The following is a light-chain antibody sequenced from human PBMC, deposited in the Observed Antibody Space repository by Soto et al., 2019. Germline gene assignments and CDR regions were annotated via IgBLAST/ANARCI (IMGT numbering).Light chain of an antibody. V-gene: IGLV2-14*01. CDR1: SSDVGGYKY. J-gene: IGLJ7*01. Sequence: QSALTQHASVSGSPGQSITISCTGTSSDVGGYKYVSWYQHQSGKAPKLVIYEVTNRPSGVSNRFSGSKSGNTASLTISGLQAEDEADYYCSSYTSSSTLVFGGGTQLTVL. CDR2: EVT. CDR3: SSYTSSSTLV.